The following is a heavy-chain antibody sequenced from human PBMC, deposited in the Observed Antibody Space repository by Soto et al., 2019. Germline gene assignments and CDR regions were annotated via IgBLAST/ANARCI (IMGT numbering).Heavy chain of an antibody. CDR2: INTDGSVA. V-gene: IGHV3-74*03. J-gene: IGHJ4*02. D-gene: IGHD2-21*01. CDR1: GLTFRSYW. CDR3: VRDMQLWRLGS. Sequence: PGESLKISCAASGLTFRSYWMHWVRQALGKGLVWVSRINTDGSVAMYVDSVKGRFTISRDNAKNTLYLHMNSLRAEDTAVYYCVRDMQLWRLGSWGQGTLVTVSS.